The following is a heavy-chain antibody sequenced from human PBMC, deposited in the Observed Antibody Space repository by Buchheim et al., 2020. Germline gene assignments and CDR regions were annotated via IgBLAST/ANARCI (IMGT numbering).Heavy chain of an antibody. D-gene: IGHD3-22*01. CDR2: ISYDGSNK. J-gene: IGHJ6*02. CDR1: GFTFSSYG. Sequence: QVQLVESGGGVVQPGRSLRLSCAASGFTFSSYGMHWVRQAPGKGLEWVAVISYDGSNKYYADSVKGRFTISRDNSKNKPYLQMNSLRAEDTAVYYCAKGGSSGYYSTYYYYGMDVWGQGTT. CDR3: AKGGSSGYYSTYYYYGMDV. V-gene: IGHV3-30*18.